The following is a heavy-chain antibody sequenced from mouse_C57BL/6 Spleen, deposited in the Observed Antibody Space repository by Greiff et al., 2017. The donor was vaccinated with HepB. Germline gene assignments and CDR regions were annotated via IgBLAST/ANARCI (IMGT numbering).Heavy chain of an antibody. Sequence: ESGPGLVKPSQSLSLTCSVTGYSITSGYYWNWIRQFPGNKLEWMGYISYDGSNNYNPSLKNRISITRDTSKNQFFLKLNSVTAEDTATCYCARHDGYSYAMDYWGQGTSVTVSS. D-gene: IGHD2-3*01. CDR2: ISYDGSN. V-gene: IGHV3-6*01. J-gene: IGHJ4*01. CDR3: ARHDGYSYAMDY. CDR1: GYSITSGYY.